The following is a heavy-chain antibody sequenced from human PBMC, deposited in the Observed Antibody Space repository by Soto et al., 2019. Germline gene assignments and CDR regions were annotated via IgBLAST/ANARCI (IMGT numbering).Heavy chain of an antibody. CDR2: INPNSGGT. J-gene: IGHJ6*02. D-gene: IGHD6-19*01. CDR1: GYTFTGYY. V-gene: IGHV1-2*04. Sequence: QVQLVQSGAEVKKPGASVKVSCKASGYTFTGYYMHWVRQAPGQGLEWMGWINPNSGGTNYAQKVQGWVTMTREPSISTAYMELSRLRSDDTAVYYCARYPTEKAVAGDYYYYGMDVWGQGTTVTVS. CDR3: ARYPTEKAVAGDYYYYGMDV.